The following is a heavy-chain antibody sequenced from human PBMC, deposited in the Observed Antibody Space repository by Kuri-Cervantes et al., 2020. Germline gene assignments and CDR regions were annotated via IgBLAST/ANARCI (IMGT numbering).Heavy chain of an antibody. D-gene: IGHD1-26*01. V-gene: IGHV4-61*01. CDR1: GGSVSSGSYY. CDR3: ARGPSRRSYYLLPDYSSIFQGHYYYGMDV. Sequence: GSLRLSCTVSGGSVSSGSYYWSWIRQPPGKGLEWIGYIYYSGSTNYNPSLKSRVTISVDTSKNQFSLKLSSVTAADTAVYYCARGPSRRSYYLLPDYSSIFQGHYYYGMDVWGQGTTVTVSS. J-gene: IGHJ6*02. CDR2: IYYSGST.